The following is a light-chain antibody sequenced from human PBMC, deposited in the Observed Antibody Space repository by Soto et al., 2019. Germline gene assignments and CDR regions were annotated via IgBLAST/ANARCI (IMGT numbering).Light chain of an antibody. CDR1: QTIITY. J-gene: IGKJ2*01. CDR3: QQSYSTPRT. Sequence: DIQMTQSPSSLSASVGDRVSITCRASQTIITYLNWYQQKPGKAPKLLISAASNLQSGVPSRFSGSGSETEFTLTISSVQPEDFATYYCQQSYSTPRTFGQGIKLEIK. V-gene: IGKV1-39*01. CDR2: AAS.